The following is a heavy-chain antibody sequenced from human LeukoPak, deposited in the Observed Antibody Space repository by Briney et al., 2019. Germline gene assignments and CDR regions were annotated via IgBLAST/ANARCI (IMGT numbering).Heavy chain of an antibody. Sequence: GGSLRLSCAASGFPFSRNGMHWVRQAPGKGMEWVAFIRYDGTKKFYGDSVRGRFTISRDNSKNTLYLEMNSLRHEDTAVYSCARDFDDVNGDFYYIPDFWGQGTLVSVSS. V-gene: IGHV3-30*02. CDR3: ARDFDDVNGDFYYIPDF. J-gene: IGHJ4*02. D-gene: IGHD2-21*01. CDR2: IRYDGTKK. CDR1: GFPFSRNG.